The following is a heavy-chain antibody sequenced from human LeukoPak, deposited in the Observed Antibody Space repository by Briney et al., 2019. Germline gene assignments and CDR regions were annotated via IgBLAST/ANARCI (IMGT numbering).Heavy chain of an antibody. CDR3: AKDGYSYGWGNYYFDY. CDR1: GFTFSSYW. V-gene: IGHV3-74*01. Sequence: GGSLRLSRAASGFTFSSYWMHWVRQAPGKGLVWVSRIISDGTSTFYADSVKGRFTISRDNSKNTLYLQMNSLRAEDTAVYYCAKDGYSYGWGNYYFDYWGQGIQVTVSS. CDR2: IISDGTST. D-gene: IGHD5-18*01. J-gene: IGHJ4*02.